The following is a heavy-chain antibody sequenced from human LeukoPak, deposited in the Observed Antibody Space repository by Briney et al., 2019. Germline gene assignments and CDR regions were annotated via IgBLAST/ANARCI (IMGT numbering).Heavy chain of an antibody. D-gene: IGHD3-9*01. CDR2: ISAFNGNP. CDR3: ARDQAATNTQVRFCLD. J-gene: IGHJ4*02. V-gene: IGHV1-18*01. CDR1: GYTFNTYG. Sequence: ASVKVSCKASGYTFNTYGFIWVRQAPGQGLEWIGWISAFNGNPNYARKFQGRVTMTTDTSTSTAYMDLRSLRSDDTAVYYCARDQAATNTQVRFCLDWGQGTLVTVSS.